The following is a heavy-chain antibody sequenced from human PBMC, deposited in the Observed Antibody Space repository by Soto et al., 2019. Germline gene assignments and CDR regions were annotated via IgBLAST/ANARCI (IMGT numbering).Heavy chain of an antibody. CDR1: GGTFSSYT. CDR3: ARDLGFVYNNY. J-gene: IGHJ4*02. D-gene: IGHD1-1*01. V-gene: IGHV1-69*08. Sequence: QVQLVQSGAEVKKPGSSVKVSCKASGGTFSSYTISWVRQAPGQGLEWMGRIIPILGIANYAQKFQGRVTITADKSTIAAYMELSSLRSEDTAVYYCARDLGFVYNNYWGQGTLVTVSS. CDR2: IIPILGIA.